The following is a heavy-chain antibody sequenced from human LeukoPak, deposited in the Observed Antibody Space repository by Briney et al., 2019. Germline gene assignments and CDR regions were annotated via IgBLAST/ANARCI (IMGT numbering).Heavy chain of an antibody. J-gene: IGHJ4*02. CDR2: IYYSGST. Sequence: SETLSLTCTVSGGSISSYYWSWIRQPPGKGLEWIGYIYYSGSTNYNPSLKSRVTISVDTSKNQFSLKLSSVTAADTAVYYCARASAHYYDSSGYYWGQGTLVTVSS. CDR1: GGSISSYY. CDR3: ARASAHYYDSSGYY. V-gene: IGHV4-59*08. D-gene: IGHD3-22*01.